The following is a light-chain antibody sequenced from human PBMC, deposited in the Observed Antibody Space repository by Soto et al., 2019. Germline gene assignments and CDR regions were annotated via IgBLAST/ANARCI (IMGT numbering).Light chain of an antibody. J-gene: IGKJ3*01. V-gene: IGKV1-8*01. CDR2: AAS. CDR1: QGISSY. CDR3: QQYYSYPR. Sequence: AIRMTQSPSSLSASTGDRVTITCRASQGISSYLAWYQQKPGKAPKLLIYAASTLQSGLPSRFSGSGSGTDFTLTISCLQSEDFAAYDGQQYYSYPRFGPGTKVYIK.